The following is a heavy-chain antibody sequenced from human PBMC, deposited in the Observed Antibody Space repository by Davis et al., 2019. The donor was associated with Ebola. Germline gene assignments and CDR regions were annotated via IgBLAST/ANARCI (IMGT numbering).Heavy chain of an antibody. J-gene: IGHJ6*02. CDR2: IIPIFGTA. D-gene: IGHD2-15*01. Sequence: SVKVSCKASGGTFSSYAISWVRQAPGQGLEWMGGIIPIFGTANYAQKFQGRVTITADESTSTAYMELSSLRSEDTAVYYCARDKIVVVVAATTSYYYYGMDVWGQGTTVTVSS. V-gene: IGHV1-69*13. CDR3: ARDKIVVVVAATTSYYYYGMDV. CDR1: GGTFSSYA.